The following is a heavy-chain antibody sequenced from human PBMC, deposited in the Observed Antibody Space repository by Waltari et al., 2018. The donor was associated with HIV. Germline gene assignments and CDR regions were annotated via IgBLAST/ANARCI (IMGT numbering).Heavy chain of an antibody. V-gene: IGHV1-18*01. CDR1: GYTFTSYG. D-gene: IGHD3-9*01. Sequence: VQLVQSGAEVKKPGASVKVSCKASGYTFTSYGINWVRQAPGQGLEWMGWISAYNGNTNYAQKFQGRVTMTTDTSTSTANMELRSLRSDDTAVYYCARDPGGRYFDWLLDRRDVFDIWGQGTMVTVSS. CDR2: ISAYNGNT. J-gene: IGHJ3*02. CDR3: ARDPGGRYFDWLLDRRDVFDI.